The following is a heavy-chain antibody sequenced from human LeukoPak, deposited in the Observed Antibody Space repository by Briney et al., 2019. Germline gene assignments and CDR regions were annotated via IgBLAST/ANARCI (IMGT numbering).Heavy chain of an antibody. D-gene: IGHD3-16*01. Sequence: KPSETLSLTCTVSGGSISSGGYYWSWIRQHPGKGLEWIGYIYYSGGTYYNPSLKSRVTISVDTSKNQFSLKLSSVTAADTAVYYCARGGPSLDWFDPWGQGTLVTVSS. J-gene: IGHJ5*02. CDR2: IYYSGGT. V-gene: IGHV4-31*03. CDR1: GGSISSGGYY. CDR3: ARGGPSLDWFDP.